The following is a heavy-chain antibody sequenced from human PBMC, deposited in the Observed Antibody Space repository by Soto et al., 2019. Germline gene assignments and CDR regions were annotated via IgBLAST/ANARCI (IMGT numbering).Heavy chain of an antibody. CDR3: AREGDWNYVSWFDP. D-gene: IGHD1-7*01. CDR1: GGTFSSYA. Sequence: QVQLVQSGAEVKKPGSSVKVSCKASGGTFSSYAISWVRQAPGQGLEWMGGIIPIFGTANYAQKFQGRVTIIADESTSTVYMELSSLRSEDTAVYYCAREGDWNYVSWFDPWGQGTLVTVSS. J-gene: IGHJ5*02. V-gene: IGHV1-69*01. CDR2: IIPIFGTA.